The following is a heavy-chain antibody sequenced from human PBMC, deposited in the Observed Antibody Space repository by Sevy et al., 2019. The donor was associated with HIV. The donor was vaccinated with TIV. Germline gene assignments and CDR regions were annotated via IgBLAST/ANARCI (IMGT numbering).Heavy chain of an antibody. CDR2: IFSSGST. CDR3: VSLFLSYRSGWSYFDY. D-gene: IGHD6-19*01. J-gene: IGHJ4*02. Sequence: GGSLRLSCAISGFTVNDKYIIWVRQAPGKGLEWVSVIFSSGSTYCADSAKGRFTISRDNSKNTVYLQMNSLRAEDTAVYYCVSLFLSYRSGWSYFDYWGQGTLVTVSS. CDR1: GFTVNDKY. V-gene: IGHV3-66*02.